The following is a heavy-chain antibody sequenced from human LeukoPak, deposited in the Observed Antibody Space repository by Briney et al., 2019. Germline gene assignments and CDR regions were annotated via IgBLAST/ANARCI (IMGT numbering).Heavy chain of an antibody. CDR3: ARVGNSYGYYMDV. CDR2: IYYSGST. Sequence: SETLSLTCTVSGGSISSYYWSWIRQPPGKGLEWIGYIYYSGSTNYNPSLKSRVTISVDTSKNQFSLKLSSVTAADTAVYYCARVGNSYGYYMDVWGKGTPVTVSS. V-gene: IGHV4-59*01. CDR1: GGSISSYY. D-gene: IGHD5-18*01. J-gene: IGHJ6*03.